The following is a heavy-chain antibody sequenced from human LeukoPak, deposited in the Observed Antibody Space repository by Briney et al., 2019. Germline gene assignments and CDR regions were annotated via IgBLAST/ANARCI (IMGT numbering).Heavy chain of an antibody. CDR3: AKHWAEYDSSHAFDI. V-gene: IGHV3-48*01. J-gene: IGHJ3*02. D-gene: IGHD6-6*01. CDR2: ISSSTTII. Sequence: GGSLRLSCAASGFTLSGFGMNWVRQAPGKGLEWVSYISSSTTIIYYADSVKGRFTISRDNSKNTLYLQMNSLRAEDTAVYYCAKHWAEYDSSHAFDIWGQGTMVTVSS. CDR1: GFTLSGFG.